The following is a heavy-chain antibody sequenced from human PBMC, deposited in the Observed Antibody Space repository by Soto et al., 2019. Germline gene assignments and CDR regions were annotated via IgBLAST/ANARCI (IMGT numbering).Heavy chain of an antibody. Sequence: ASVKVSCKASGYTFTGYYIHWVRQAPGQGLEWMGWINQNSGGTNYAQKFQGRVTMTRDTSISTAYMELSRLSSDDTAVYYCARYGSGSYFDYRGQGTLVTVSS. CDR3: ARYGSGSYFDY. CDR2: INQNSGGT. V-gene: IGHV1-2*02. D-gene: IGHD3-10*01. CDR1: GYTFTGYY. J-gene: IGHJ4*02.